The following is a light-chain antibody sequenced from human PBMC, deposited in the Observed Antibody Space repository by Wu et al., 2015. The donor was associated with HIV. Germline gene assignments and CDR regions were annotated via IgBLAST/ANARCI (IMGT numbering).Light chain of an antibody. CDR3: QQYGTSPPYS. V-gene: IGKV3-20*01. CDR1: QSVSRY. J-gene: IGKJ2*03. CDR2: DAS. Sequence: EIVLTQSPATLSLSPGERVTLSCRASQSVSRYLAWYQQKAGQAPRLLIYDASTRATGIPDRFSGSGSGTDFTLTISRLEPEDFAVYCCQQYGTSPPYSFGQGTKLEIK.